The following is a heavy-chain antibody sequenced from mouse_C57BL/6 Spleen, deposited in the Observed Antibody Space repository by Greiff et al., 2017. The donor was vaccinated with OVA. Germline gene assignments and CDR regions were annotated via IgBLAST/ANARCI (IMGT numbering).Heavy chain of an antibody. CDR1: GFNIKDYY. CDR2: IDPEDGET. J-gene: IGHJ2*01. V-gene: IGHV14-2*01. Sequence: EVKLVESGAELVKPGASVKLSCTASGFNIKDYYMHWVKQRTEQGLEWIGRIDPEDGETKYAPKFQGKATITADTSSNPAYLQLSSLTSEDTAVYYCARTVITTVVPDYFDYWGQGTTLTVSS. D-gene: IGHD1-1*01. CDR3: ARTVITTVVPDYFDY.